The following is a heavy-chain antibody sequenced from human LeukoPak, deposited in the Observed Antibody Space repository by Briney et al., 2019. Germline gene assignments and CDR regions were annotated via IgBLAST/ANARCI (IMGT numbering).Heavy chain of an antibody. CDR3: ARWGENSGYEYWFDP. Sequence: PSETLSLTCAVYGGSFSGYYWSWIRQPPGKGLEWIGYIYHSGSTYYNPSLKSRVTISVDRSKNQFSLKLSSVTAADTAVYYCARWGENSGYEYWFDPWGQGTLVTVSP. J-gene: IGHJ5*02. CDR2: IYHSGST. V-gene: IGHV4-30-2*01. CDR1: GGSFSGYY. D-gene: IGHD5-12*01.